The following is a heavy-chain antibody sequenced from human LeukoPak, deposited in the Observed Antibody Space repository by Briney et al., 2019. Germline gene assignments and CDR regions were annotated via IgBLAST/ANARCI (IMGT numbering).Heavy chain of an antibody. V-gene: IGHV3-30*18. CDR3: AKEGQPTGYSSGWYGSGWFDP. CDR1: GFTFSSYG. CDR2: ISYDGSNK. D-gene: IGHD6-19*01. J-gene: IGHJ5*02. Sequence: PGGSLRLSCAASGFTFSSYGMHWVRQAPGKGLEWVAVISYDGSNKYYADSVKGRFTISRDNSKNTLYLQMNSLRAEDTAVYYCAKEGQPTGYSSGWYGSGWFDPWGQGTLVTVSS.